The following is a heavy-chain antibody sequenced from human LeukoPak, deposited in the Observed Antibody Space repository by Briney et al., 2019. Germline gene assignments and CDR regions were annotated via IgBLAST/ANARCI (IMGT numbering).Heavy chain of an antibody. CDR3: ARRPAGVLADTDFLES. J-gene: IGHJ4*02. Sequence: GESLKISCADSGQNLRTHYINWLRQMPGKGLEWMGRIDPSDSYSDYSPSFQGHVTMTADKSTNTAYLQWNSLKTSDTAIYYCARRPAGVLADTDFLESWGQGTLVIVSP. CDR1: GQNLRTHY. CDR2: IDPSDSYS. D-gene: IGHD3-16*01. V-gene: IGHV5-10-1*01.